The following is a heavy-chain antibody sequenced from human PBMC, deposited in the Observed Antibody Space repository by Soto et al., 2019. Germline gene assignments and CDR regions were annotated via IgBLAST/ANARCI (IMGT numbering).Heavy chain of an antibody. Sequence: GESLKISCKGSGYSFTSYWIGWVRQMPGKGLEWMGIIYPGDSDTRYSPSFQGQVTISADKSISTAYLQWSSLKASDTAMYYCARLKQRGYSCYDTPNAFAICGQGTMVSVSS. CDR1: GYSFTSYW. CDR3: ARLKQRGYSCYDTPNAFAI. V-gene: IGHV5-51*01. J-gene: IGHJ3*02. D-gene: IGHD5-12*01. CDR2: IYPGDSDT.